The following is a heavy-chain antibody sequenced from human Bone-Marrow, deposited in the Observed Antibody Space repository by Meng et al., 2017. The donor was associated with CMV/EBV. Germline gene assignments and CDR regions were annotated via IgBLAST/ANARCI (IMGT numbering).Heavy chain of an antibody. Sequence: GGSLRLSCAASGFTFSSYEMNWVRQAPGKGLEWVSYISSGGSTKYYADSVKGRFTISRDNAENSLYLQMNSLRAEDTAVYYCAISGTLELRDKFDPWGQGTLATVSS. CDR1: GFTFSSYE. V-gene: IGHV3-48*03. D-gene: IGHD1-7*01. J-gene: IGHJ5*02. CDR3: AISGTLELRDKFDP. CDR2: ISSGGSTK.